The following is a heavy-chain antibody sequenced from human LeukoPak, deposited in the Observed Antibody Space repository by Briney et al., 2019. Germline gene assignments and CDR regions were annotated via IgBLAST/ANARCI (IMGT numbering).Heavy chain of an antibody. CDR3: ARFLWASYRPFDS. J-gene: IGHJ4*02. CDR1: GYTFTSYG. D-gene: IGHD3-16*02. V-gene: IGHV1-8*02. CDR2: MNTNSGNT. Sequence: ASVKVSCKASGYTFTSYGISWVRQATGQGLEWMGWMNTNSGNTDYAQKFQGRVTMTRNTSISTAYMELSGLRSEDTAVYYCARFLWASYRPFDSWGQGTLVTVSS.